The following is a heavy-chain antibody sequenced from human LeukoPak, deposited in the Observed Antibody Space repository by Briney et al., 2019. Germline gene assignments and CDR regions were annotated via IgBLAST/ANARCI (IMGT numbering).Heavy chain of an antibody. J-gene: IGHJ3*02. D-gene: IGHD3-10*01. CDR3: ARGSSGPDI. Sequence: GGSLRLSCAASGFTFSSHWMHWGRQAPGKGLVWVSRINNAGSDTTYADSVKGRFTISRDNAKNTLYLQMNSLRAEDTAVYYCARGSSGPDIWGQGTMVTVSS. V-gene: IGHV3-74*01. CDR1: GFTFSSHW. CDR2: INNAGSDT.